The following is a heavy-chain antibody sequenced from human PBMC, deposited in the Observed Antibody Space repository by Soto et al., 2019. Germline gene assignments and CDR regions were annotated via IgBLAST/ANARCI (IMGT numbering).Heavy chain of an antibody. D-gene: IGHD3-9*01. CDR1: GGSIISSNW. V-gene: IGHV4-4*02. CDR3: ARRDWSGSTSHFYFDY. J-gene: IGHJ4*02. CDR2: TYHSGST. Sequence: SETLSLTCAVSGGSIISSNWWNWVRQPPGKGLEWIGETYHSGSTYYKPSLKRRVAMSVDTSKNQFSLKLTSATAADTAVYYCARRDWSGSTSHFYFDYWGQGVLVTV.